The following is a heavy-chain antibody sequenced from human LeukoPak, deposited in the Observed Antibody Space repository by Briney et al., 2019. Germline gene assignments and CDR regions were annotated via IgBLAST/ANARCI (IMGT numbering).Heavy chain of an antibody. CDR2: IAFDGSKK. CDR1: GFTFSTYA. D-gene: IGHD5/OR15-5a*01. CDR3: ARGNSVSYYYYGLDV. Sequence: GRSLRLSCAASGFTFSTYAMHWVRQAPGKGLEWVSVIAFDGSKKYYADPVTGRFTISRDNSKNTLYLQMNSLRPEDTAVYYCARGNSVSYYYYGLDVWGQGTTVTVSS. V-gene: IGHV3-30*04. J-gene: IGHJ6*02.